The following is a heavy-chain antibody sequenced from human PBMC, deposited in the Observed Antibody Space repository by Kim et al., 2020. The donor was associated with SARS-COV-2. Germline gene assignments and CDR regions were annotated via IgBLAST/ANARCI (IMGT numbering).Heavy chain of an antibody. V-gene: IGHV1-69*04. Sequence: YDQKFQGKVTITAEKATSTAYMELSSLRSEETAGYYCARDGSTAMADFDYWGQGTLVTVSS. J-gene: IGHJ4*02. D-gene: IGHD5-18*01. CDR3: ARDGSTAMADFDY.